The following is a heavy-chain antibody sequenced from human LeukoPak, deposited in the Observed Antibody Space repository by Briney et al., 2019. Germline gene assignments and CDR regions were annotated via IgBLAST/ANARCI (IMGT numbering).Heavy chain of an antibody. D-gene: IGHD1-1*01. CDR1: GFTFSTSW. V-gene: IGHV3-7*05. CDR2: VKEDGSDK. CDR3: ATSRHNSFDF. J-gene: IGHJ5*01. Sequence: AGGSLRLSCAASGFTFSTSWMSWLRQAPGKGLEWVANVKEDGSDKYYVGSVKGRFTVSRDNAKNSLYLQMNSLRAEDTAVYYCATSRHNSFDFWGQGTLVTVSS.